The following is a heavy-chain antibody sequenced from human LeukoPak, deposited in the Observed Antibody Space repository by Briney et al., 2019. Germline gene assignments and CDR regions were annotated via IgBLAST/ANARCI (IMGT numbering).Heavy chain of an antibody. D-gene: IGHD5-24*01. CDR1: GYSFTGYY. CDR3: ARGSRDGYKQESFDY. J-gene: IGHJ4*02. CDR2: INPNSGGT. Sequence: ASVKVSCKASGYSFTGYYIHWVRQAPGQGLEWMGWINPNSGGTNYAQKFQGRVTMTRDTSISTAYMELSRLRSDDTAVYYCARGSRDGYKQESFDYWGQGTLVTVSS. V-gene: IGHV1-2*02.